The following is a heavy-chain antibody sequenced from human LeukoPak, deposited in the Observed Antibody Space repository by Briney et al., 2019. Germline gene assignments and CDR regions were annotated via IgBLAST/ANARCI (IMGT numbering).Heavy chain of an antibody. CDR2: IIPIFGTA. J-gene: IGHJ5*02. CDR3: ARERSVYSSKDWFDP. Sequence: SVKVSCKASGGTFSSYAISWVRQAPGQGLEWMGGIIPIFGTANYAQKFQGRVTITADKSTSTAYMELSSLRSEDTAVYYCARERSVYSSKDWFDPWGQGTLVTVSS. D-gene: IGHD6-19*01. CDR1: GGTFSSYA. V-gene: IGHV1-69*06.